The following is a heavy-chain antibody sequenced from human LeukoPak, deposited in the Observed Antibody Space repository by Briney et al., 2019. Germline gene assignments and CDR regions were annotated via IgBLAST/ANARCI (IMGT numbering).Heavy chain of an antibody. CDR1: GFTFSSYA. CDR3: ARDDYYDSSEAFDI. V-gene: IGHV3-30*02. Sequence: GGSLRLSCAASGFTFSSYAMHWVRQAPGKGLEWVAFIRYDGSNKYYADSVKGRFTISRDNSKNTLYLQMNSLRAEDTAVYYCARDDYYDSSEAFDIWGQGTMATVSS. CDR2: IRYDGSNK. D-gene: IGHD3-22*01. J-gene: IGHJ3*02.